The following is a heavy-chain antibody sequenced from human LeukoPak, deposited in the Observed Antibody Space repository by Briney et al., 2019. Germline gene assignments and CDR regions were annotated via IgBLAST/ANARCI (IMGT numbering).Heavy chain of an antibody. J-gene: IGHJ2*01. CDR2: IYYSGST. D-gene: IGHD3-22*01. CDR3: ARHSGDSSGYYYEYFDL. Sequence: SETLSLTCTVSGGSISSSSYYWGWIRQPPGKGLEWIGSIYYSGSTYYNPSLKSRVTISVDTSKNQFSLKLSSVTAADTAVYYCARHSGDSSGYYYEYFDLWGRGTLVTVSS. CDR1: GGSISSSSYY. V-gene: IGHV4-39*01.